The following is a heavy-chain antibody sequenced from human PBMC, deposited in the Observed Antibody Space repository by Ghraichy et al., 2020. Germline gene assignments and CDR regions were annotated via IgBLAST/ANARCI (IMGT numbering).Heavy chain of an antibody. CDR1: GYTFTGYN. D-gene: IGHD3-10*01. CDR3: ARTVGIY. V-gene: IGHV1-2*02. Sequence: VKGSCKASGYTFTGYNMHWVRQAPGQGLEWMGWINPNSGATNYAQKFQGRVTMTRDTSISTVYMEVSRLISDDTAVYYCARTVGIYWGQGTLVTVSS. J-gene: IGHJ4*02. CDR2: INPNSGAT.